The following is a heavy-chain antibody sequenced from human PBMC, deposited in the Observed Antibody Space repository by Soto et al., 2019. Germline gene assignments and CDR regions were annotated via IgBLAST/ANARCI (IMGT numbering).Heavy chain of an antibody. Sequence: PGGSLRLSCAASGFTFSSYAMSWVRQAPGKGLEWVSAISGSGGSTYYADSVKGRFTISRDNSKNTLYLQMNTLRAEDTAVYYSARATHGMDVWGQGTTVTVSS. J-gene: IGHJ6*02. V-gene: IGHV3-23*01. CDR1: GFTFSSYA. CDR2: ISGSGGST. CDR3: ARATHGMDV.